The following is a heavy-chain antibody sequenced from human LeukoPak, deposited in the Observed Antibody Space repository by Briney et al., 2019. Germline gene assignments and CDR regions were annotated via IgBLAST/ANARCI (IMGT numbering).Heavy chain of an antibody. D-gene: IGHD2/OR15-2a*01. CDR1: GASVSSSH. CDR3: SEGYFEPFDH. CDR2: LSYTGKA. V-gene: IGHV4-59*02. Sequence: PSQTLSLTCVVSGASVSSSHWNWIRQLPGKGLEWIACLSYTGKADSNPSLTGRATISFGTSGNQVSLTLRSVTAADTVVYYCSEGYFEPFDHWGQGTLVTVAS. J-gene: IGHJ4*02.